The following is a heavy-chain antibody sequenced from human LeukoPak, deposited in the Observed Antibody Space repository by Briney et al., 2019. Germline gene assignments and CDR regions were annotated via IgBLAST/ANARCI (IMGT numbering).Heavy chain of an antibody. Sequence: ASVKVSCKASGYTFTSYAMHWVRQAPGQRLEWMGWINAGNGNTKYSQKFQGRVTITRDTSASTAYMELSSLRSEDTAVCYCARDSGVLLWFGELPDDYWGQGTLVTVSS. D-gene: IGHD3-10*01. J-gene: IGHJ4*02. V-gene: IGHV1-3*01. CDR1: GYTFTSYA. CDR3: ARDSGVLLWFGELPDDY. CDR2: INAGNGNT.